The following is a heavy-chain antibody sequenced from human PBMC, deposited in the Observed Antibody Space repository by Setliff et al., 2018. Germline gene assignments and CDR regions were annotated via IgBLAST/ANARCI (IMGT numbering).Heavy chain of an antibody. J-gene: IGHJ4*02. CDR3: SRLVRYCTTTTCQRASGGEF. CDR2: ISAYSGNT. D-gene: IGHD2-2*01. V-gene: IGHV1-18*01. Sequence: GASVKVSCKASGYTFTNSGMTWVRQAPGQGLEWLGWISAYSGNTQYAQKVQGRVTMTTDTSTSTAYMELRSLTSDDTAVYYCSRLVRYCTTTTCQRASGGEFWGQGTLVTVLL. CDR1: GYTFTNSG.